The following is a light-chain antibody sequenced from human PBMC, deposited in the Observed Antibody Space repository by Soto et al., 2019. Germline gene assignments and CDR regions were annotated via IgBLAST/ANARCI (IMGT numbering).Light chain of an antibody. CDR3: QQGGGRHT. CDR1: QSLYTN. J-gene: IGKJ4*01. V-gene: IGKV3-11*01. Sequence: EIVLTQSPATLYLSPGERATLSCRATQSLYTNLAWYQQKPGQAPKLLISDASNRATSVPARFSGSGSGTDFTLTISSLEPEDFAVYFCQQGGGRHTFGGGTKVEIK. CDR2: DAS.